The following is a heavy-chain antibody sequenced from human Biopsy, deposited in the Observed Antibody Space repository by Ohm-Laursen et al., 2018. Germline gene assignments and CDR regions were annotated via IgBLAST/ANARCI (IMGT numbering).Heavy chain of an antibody. CDR3: ATDARWDLSLDAFHV. J-gene: IGHJ3*01. CDR1: GATVTSYA. V-gene: IGHV1-69*04. CDR2: IDPFTGVT. D-gene: IGHD1-26*01. Sequence: SVKVSCKASGATVTSYAISWVRQAPGQGLEWMGRIDPFTGVTNYAHNFQGRVTITADRFTPTAYVEVSSLRSDDTAVFYCATDARWDLSLDAFHVWGQGTKVTVSS.